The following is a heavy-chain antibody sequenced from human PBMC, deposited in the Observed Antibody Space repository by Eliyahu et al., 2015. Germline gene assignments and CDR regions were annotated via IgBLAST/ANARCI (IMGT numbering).Heavy chain of an antibody. V-gene: IGHV5-51*01. Sequence: EVQLVQSGAEVKKPGESLKXSCKASGYIFPTSWIVWXRQVPGKGLEWMGIINPRDSDTRYGPSFQGQVTISVDKSITTAYLQWSSLTASDTAIYYCGRGDGSGYNYAYWGQGSLVTVSS. CDR3: GRGDGSGYNYAY. J-gene: IGHJ4*02. CDR1: GYIFPTSW. CDR2: INPRDSDT. D-gene: IGHD5-24*01.